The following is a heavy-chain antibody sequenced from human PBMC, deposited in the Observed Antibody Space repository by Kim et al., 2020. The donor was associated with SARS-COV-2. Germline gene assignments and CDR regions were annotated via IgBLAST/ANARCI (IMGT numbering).Heavy chain of an antibody. CDR2: IIPIFGTA. D-gene: IGHD2-21*01. V-gene: IGHV1-69*13. CDR1: GGTFSSYA. CDR3: ARDGHLVNAFDI. Sequence: SVKVSCKASGGTFSSYAISWVRQAPGQGLEWMGGIIPIFGTANYAQKFQGRVTITADESTSTAYMELSSLRSEDTAVYYCARDGHLVNAFDIWGQGTMVTVSS. J-gene: IGHJ3*02.